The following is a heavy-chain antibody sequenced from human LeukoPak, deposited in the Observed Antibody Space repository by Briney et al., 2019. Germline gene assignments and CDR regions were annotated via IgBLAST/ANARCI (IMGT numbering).Heavy chain of an antibody. CDR3: ARDGNPYYYGSGSYYGMDV. Sequence: GALRLSCAASGFTVSSNYMSWVRQAPGKGLEWVSVIYSGGSTYYADSVKGRFTISRDNSKNTLYLQMNSLRAEDTAVYYCARDGNPYYYGSGSYYGMDVWGQGTTVTVSS. CDR1: GFTVSSNY. CDR2: IYSGGST. J-gene: IGHJ6*02. D-gene: IGHD3-10*01. V-gene: IGHV3-66*01.